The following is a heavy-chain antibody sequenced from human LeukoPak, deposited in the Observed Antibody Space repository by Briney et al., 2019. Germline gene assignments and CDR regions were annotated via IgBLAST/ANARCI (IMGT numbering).Heavy chain of an antibody. D-gene: IGHD3-10*01. V-gene: IGHV3-23*01. CDR1: GFTFNNHG. CDR3: AKDDAWLRFGE. Sequence: GGSLRLSCAASGFTFNNHGMNWVRQAPGKGLEWVSGISPSGDITYYADSVKGRFTISRDNSKNTLYLEVISLTAEDTAVYYCAKDDAWLRFGEWSQGTLVTVSS. J-gene: IGHJ4*02. CDR2: ISPSGDIT.